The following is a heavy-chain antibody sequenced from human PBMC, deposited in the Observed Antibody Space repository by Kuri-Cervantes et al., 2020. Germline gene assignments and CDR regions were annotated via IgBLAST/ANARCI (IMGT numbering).Heavy chain of an antibody. V-gene: IGHV3-7*01. CDR1: GFTFSSYW. D-gene: IGHD2-15*01. CDR3: ARDRGGYCSGGSCYGPEYFFDY. J-gene: IGHJ4*02. CDR2: IKQDGSEK. Sequence: GESLKISCAASGFTFSSYWMSWVRQAPGKGLEWVANIKQDGSEKYYVDSVKGRFTISRDNAKNSLYLQMNSLRAEDTAVYYCARDRGGYCSGGSCYGPEYFFDYWAREPWPPSPQ.